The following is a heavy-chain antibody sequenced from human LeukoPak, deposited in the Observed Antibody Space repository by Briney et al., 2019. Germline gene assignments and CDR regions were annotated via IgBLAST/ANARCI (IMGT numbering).Heavy chain of an antibody. Sequence: GGSLRLSCAGYGFSFSSYWMSWVRQAPGKGLEWVANVKQDESEKYYVDSVKGRFTISRDNAKNSLYLQMNSLRAEDTAVYYCARDDGGLEVFDYWGQGTLVTVSS. J-gene: IGHJ4*02. CDR2: VKQDESEK. V-gene: IGHV3-7*01. CDR3: ARDDGGLEVFDY. D-gene: IGHD3-16*01. CDR1: GFSFSSYW.